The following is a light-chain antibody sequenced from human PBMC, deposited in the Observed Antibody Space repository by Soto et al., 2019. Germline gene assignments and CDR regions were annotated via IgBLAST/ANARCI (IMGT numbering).Light chain of an antibody. V-gene: IGKV1-39*01. CDR3: EESFSPLYT. J-gene: IGKJ2*01. CDR2: AAS. Sequence: DIQLTQSPSSLSASVGDRVTITCRANQTIHNYLNWYQQTPGRAPKLLIYAASNLRGGVPSRFSGGGSGTDFTLTISSLQPEDFATYYCEESFSPLYTFGQESTLDI. CDR1: QTIHNY.